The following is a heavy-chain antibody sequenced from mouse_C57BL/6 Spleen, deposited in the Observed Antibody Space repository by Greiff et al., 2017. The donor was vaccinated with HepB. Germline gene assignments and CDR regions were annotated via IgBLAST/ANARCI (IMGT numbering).Heavy chain of an antibody. CDR3: ANSNYWYCGV. Sequence: QVQLQQPGAELVKPGASVKLSCKASGYTFTSYWMQWVKQRPGQGLEWIGEIDPSDSYTNYNQKFKGKATLTVDTSSSTAYMQLSSLTSEDSAVYYCANSNYWYCGVWRTGTTVTVSS. CDR2: IDPSDSYT. D-gene: IGHD2-5*01. J-gene: IGHJ1*03. V-gene: IGHV1-50*01. CDR1: GYTFTSYW.